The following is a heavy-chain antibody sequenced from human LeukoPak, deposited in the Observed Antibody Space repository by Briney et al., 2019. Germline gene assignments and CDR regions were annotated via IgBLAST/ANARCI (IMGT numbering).Heavy chain of an antibody. V-gene: IGHV3-23*01. J-gene: IGHJ4*02. CDR1: GFTFTSYS. CDR2: ISGSGGST. Sequence: GGSLRLSCAASGFTFTSYSMSWVRQAPGKGLEWVSAISGSGGSTYYADSLKGRFTISRDNSKNTLYLQLNSLRGEDTAVYYCAKEMDVNAREFDYWGQGALVTV. CDR3: AKEMDVNAREFDY. D-gene: IGHD2-2*03.